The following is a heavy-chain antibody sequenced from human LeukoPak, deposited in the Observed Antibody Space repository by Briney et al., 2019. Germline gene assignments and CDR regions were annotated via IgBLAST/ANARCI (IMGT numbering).Heavy chain of an antibody. Sequence: PSQTLSLTCTVSGGSISSGDYYWSWIRQPPGKGLEWIGYIYYSGSTYYNPSLTSRVTISVDTSKNQFSLKLSSVTAADTAVYYCARALSIAVLQHWGQGTLVTVSS. D-gene: IGHD6-6*01. CDR1: GGSISSGDYY. CDR2: IYYSGST. V-gene: IGHV4-30-4*08. CDR3: ARALSIAVLQH. J-gene: IGHJ1*01.